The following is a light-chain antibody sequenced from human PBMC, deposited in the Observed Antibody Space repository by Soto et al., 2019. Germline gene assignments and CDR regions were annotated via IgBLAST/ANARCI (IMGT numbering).Light chain of an antibody. CDR2: KAS. Sequence: DIQMTQSPSTLSASVGDTFTVTCRASQSVSGWLAWYQQKPGKAPKLLIYKASTLKSGVPSRFSGSGSGTEFTLTISSLQPDDFATYYCQHYNSYSEAFGQGTKVDI. CDR3: QHYNSYSEA. V-gene: IGKV1-5*03. J-gene: IGKJ1*01. CDR1: QSVSGW.